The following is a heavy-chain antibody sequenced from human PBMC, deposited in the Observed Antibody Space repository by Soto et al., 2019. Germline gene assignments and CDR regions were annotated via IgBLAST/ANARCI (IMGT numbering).Heavy chain of an antibody. CDR3: ARLDVDTAMVALYYFDY. Sequence: GESLKISCKGSGYRFTNYWIGWVRQMPGKGLEWMGIIYPGDSDTRYSPSFQGQVTISADKSISTAYLQWSSLKASDTAMYYCARLDVDTAMVALYYFDYWGQGTLVTVSS. D-gene: IGHD5-18*01. CDR2: IYPGDSDT. V-gene: IGHV5-51*01. CDR1: GYRFTNYW. J-gene: IGHJ4*02.